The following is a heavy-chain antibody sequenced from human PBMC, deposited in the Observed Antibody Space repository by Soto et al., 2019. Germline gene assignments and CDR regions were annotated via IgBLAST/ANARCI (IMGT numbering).Heavy chain of an antibody. CDR2: ISGSGGST. J-gene: IGHJ6*02. V-gene: IGHV3-23*01. CDR1: GFTFSSYA. Sequence: GGSLRLSCAASGFTFSSYAMSWVRQAPGKGLEWVSAISGSGGSTYYADSVKGRFTISRDNSKNTLYLQMNSLRAEDTAVYYCAKVEGVDYYDSSGYLDYGMDVWGQGTTVTVSS. D-gene: IGHD3-22*01. CDR3: AKVEGVDYYDSSGYLDYGMDV.